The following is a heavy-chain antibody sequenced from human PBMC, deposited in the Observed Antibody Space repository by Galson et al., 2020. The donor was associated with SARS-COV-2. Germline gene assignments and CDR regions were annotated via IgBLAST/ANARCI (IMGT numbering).Heavy chain of an antibody. Sequence: GGSLRLSCAAFGVTFSNSVLSWVRQAPGKGLEWVSTISETGTIARYADSLKGRFTISRDNSNNMLYLQMSSLRAEDTAIYYCAKHHNNEGGYWGQGTLVAVSA. V-gene: IGHV3-23*01. CDR1: GVTFSNSV. CDR2: ISETGTIA. CDR3: AKHHNNEGGY. D-gene: IGHD2-8*01. J-gene: IGHJ4*02.